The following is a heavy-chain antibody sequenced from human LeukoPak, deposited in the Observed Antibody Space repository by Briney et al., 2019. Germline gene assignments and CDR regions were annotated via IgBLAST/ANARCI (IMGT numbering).Heavy chain of an antibody. Sequence: SETLSLTCAVSGGSISSGGYSWSWIRQPPGKGLEWIGYIYHSGSTYYNPSLKSRVTISVDRSKNQFSLKLSSVTAADTAVYYCARDAQGYCSGGSCYPYGMDVWGQGTTVTVSS. V-gene: IGHV4-30-2*01. CDR2: IYHSGST. CDR3: ARDAQGYCSGGSCYPYGMDV. J-gene: IGHJ6*02. CDR1: GGSISSGGYS. D-gene: IGHD2-15*01.